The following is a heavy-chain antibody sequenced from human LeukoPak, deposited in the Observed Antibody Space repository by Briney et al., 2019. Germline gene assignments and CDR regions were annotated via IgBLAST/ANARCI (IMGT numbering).Heavy chain of an antibody. D-gene: IGHD3-22*01. CDR1: GLTFSDYY. V-gene: IGHV3-11*04. CDR2: ISSSGSTI. Sequence: PGGSLRFSCAASGLTFSDYYMTWIRQAPRKGLEWVAYISSSGSTIYSADSVKGRFTVSRDNAKNSLFLHMNSLRAEDTAIYYCAIQITMIVVVPYFDYWGQGTLVTVSS. CDR3: AIQITMIVVVPYFDY. J-gene: IGHJ4*02.